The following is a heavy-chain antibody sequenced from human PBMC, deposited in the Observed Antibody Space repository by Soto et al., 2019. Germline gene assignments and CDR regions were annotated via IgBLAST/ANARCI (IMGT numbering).Heavy chain of an antibody. CDR3: ARDRGDCSSTSCPPPYYYYYGMDV. CDR2: ISYDGSDK. J-gene: IGHJ6*02. V-gene: IGHV3-30-3*01. CDR1: GFTFSSYA. D-gene: IGHD2-2*01. Sequence: GGSLRLSCAASGFTFSSYAMHWVRQAPGKGLEWVAVISYDGSDKYYADSVKGRFTISRDNSKNTLYLQMNSLRAEDTAVYYCARDRGDCSSTSCPPPYYYYYGMDVWGQGTTVTVSS.